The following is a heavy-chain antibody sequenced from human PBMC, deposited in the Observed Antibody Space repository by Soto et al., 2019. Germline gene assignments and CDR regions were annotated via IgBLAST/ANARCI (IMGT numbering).Heavy chain of an antibody. CDR2: IYFDGAA. J-gene: IGHJ4*02. CDR1: GDSISNDHW. D-gene: IGHD3-22*01. CDR3: ARRGNNGGYLRSYDY. Sequence: SETLSLTCTVSGDSISNDHWWGWVRQSPGKGLEWIGSIYFDGAAFYNPSLKSRVTLSVDTSRNQFSLNVNSVTAADTAIYYCARRGNNGGYLRSYDYWGQGSLVTVSS. V-gene: IGHV4-39*01.